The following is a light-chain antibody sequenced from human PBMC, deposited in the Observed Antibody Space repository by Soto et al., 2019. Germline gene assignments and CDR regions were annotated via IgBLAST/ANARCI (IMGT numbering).Light chain of an antibody. J-gene: IGKJ1*01. Sequence: DIQMTQSPSTLSASVGDRVTITCRASQSISNRLAWYQQKPGKAPKVLIYDASSLESGVPSRFSGSGSGKEFILTSSSRQPDDFASYCCQHYGGMWTFGRGTKVEMK. CDR3: QHYGGMWT. V-gene: IGKV1-5*01. CDR2: DAS. CDR1: QSISNR.